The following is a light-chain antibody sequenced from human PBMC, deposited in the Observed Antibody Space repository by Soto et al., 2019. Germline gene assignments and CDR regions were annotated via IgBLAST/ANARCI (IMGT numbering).Light chain of an antibody. CDR1: QGXRXX. V-gene: IGKV1-17*01. CDR3: LQHNSYPYT. Sequence: DIQMTQSPSSLSASVGXXVTITCRASQGXRXXLGWYQQKPGKAPKRLIYAASSLQSGVPSRFSGSGSGTEFTLTISSLQPEDFATYYCLQHNSYPYTFGQGTKLEIK. CDR2: AAS. J-gene: IGKJ2*01.